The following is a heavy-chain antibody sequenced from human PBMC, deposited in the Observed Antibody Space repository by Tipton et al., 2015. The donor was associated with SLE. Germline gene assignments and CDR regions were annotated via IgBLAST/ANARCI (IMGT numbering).Heavy chain of an antibody. CDR3: ARDKNGDYYDY. V-gene: IGHV4-34*01. J-gene: IGHJ4*02. CDR2: VSHSRST. D-gene: IGHD4-17*01. Sequence: WSWVRQPPGKGLEWIGEVSHSRSTNYNPSLKSRGTISLDTSNNQFSLRLSSVTAADTAVYYCARDKNGDYYDYWGQGTLVTVSS.